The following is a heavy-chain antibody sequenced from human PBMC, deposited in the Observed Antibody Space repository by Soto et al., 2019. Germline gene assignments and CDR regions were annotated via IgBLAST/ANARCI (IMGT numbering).Heavy chain of an antibody. CDR2: VYSSGST. J-gene: IGHJ4*02. V-gene: IGHV3-53*01. Sequence: XXSLRLSFAASGFTLSPNYMRWVLQAPGKGLEWVSDVYSSGSTAYADSVRGRFTISRDNSKNTLYLQMTSLRAEDTAVYYCASASTYCGGVCYLDYWGQGALVTVSS. D-gene: IGHD2-21*02. CDR3: ASASTYCGGVCYLDY. CDR1: GFTLSPNY.